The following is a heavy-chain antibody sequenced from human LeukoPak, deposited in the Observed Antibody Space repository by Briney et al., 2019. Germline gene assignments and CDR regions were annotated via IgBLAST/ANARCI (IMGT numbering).Heavy chain of an antibody. CDR2: IYYSGST. J-gene: IGHJ4*02. V-gene: IGHV4-59*01. CDR3: ARSPCGGDCYIDY. Sequence: SETLSLTCTVSGGSISSYYWSWIRQPPGKGLEWIGYIYYSGSTNYNPSLKSRVTISVDTSKNQFSLKLSSVTAVDTAVYYCARSPCGGDCYIDYWGQGTLVTVSS. CDR1: GGSISSYY. D-gene: IGHD2-21*02.